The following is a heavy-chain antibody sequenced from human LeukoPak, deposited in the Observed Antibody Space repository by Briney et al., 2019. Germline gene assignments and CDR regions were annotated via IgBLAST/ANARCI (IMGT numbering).Heavy chain of an antibody. V-gene: IGHV1-46*01. D-gene: IGHD4-17*01. CDR2: INPSGGST. J-gene: IGHJ6*03. CDR3: AGAPDDYGDYVGHQYYYYYMDV. Sequence: ASVKVSCKASGYTFTSYYMHWVRQAPGQGLEWMGIINPSGGSTSYAQKFQGRVTITADKSTSTAYMELSSLRSEDTAVYYCAGAPDDYGDYVGHQYYYYYMDVWGKGTTVTVSS. CDR1: GYTFTSYY.